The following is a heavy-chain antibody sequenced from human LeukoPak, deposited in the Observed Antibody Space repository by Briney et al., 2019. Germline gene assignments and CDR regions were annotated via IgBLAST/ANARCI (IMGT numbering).Heavy chain of an antibody. CDR2: LYSGRTA. CDR3: ATNPSGWYYFDY. V-gene: IGHV3-66*01. CDR1: GFTVSSNH. J-gene: IGHJ4*02. D-gene: IGHD6-19*01. Sequence: PGGSLRLSCAASGFTVSSNHMSWVRQAPGKGLEWVSVLYSGRTANYADFVKGGFTFSRDNSKNTLDLQMDSLRAEDTAVYYCATNPSGWYYFDYWGQGTLVTVSS.